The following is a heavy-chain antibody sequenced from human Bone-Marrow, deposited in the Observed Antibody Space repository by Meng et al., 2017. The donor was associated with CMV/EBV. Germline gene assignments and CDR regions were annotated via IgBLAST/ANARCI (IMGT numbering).Heavy chain of an antibody. CDR3: ARRGVEVNFDY. Sequence: SETLSLTCAVYGGSFSGYYWSWIRQPPGKGLEWIGEINHSGSTYYNPSLKSRVTISVDTSKNQFSLKLSSVTAADTAVYYCARRGVEVNFDYWGQGTLVTVSS. D-gene: IGHD5-24*01. J-gene: IGHJ4*02. CDR1: GGSFSGYY. CDR2: INHSGST. V-gene: IGHV4-34*01.